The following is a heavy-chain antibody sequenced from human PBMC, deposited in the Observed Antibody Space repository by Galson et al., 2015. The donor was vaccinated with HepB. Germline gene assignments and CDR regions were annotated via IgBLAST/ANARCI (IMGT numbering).Heavy chain of an antibody. V-gene: IGHV1-8*01. CDR1: GYSFTGFD. J-gene: IGHJ6*02. CDR3: ARVGAYLDV. D-gene: IGHD3-10*01. Sequence: SCKASGYSFTGFDINWVRQAPGQGLEWMGWMNPKIGNTGHTQKFQGRITMTRDTSTATAYMELSSLRSDDTAVYYCARVGAYLDVWGQGTTVTVSS. CDR2: MNPKIGNT.